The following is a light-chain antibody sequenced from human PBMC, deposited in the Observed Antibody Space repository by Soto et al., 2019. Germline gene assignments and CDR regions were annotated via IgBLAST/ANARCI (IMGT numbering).Light chain of an antibody. CDR1: SGHSNYG. V-gene: IGLV4-69*02. J-gene: IGLJ3*02. CDR2: VNTDGSH. Sequence: QPVLTQSPSASASLGAPVRLTCTLDSGHSNYGIAWHQQRPELGPRFLMRVNTDGSHSKGDGIPDRFSGSRSGGQLYLSISSLQSEDEADYYCQTWGTGSWVFGGGTKLTVL. CDR3: QTWGTGSWV.